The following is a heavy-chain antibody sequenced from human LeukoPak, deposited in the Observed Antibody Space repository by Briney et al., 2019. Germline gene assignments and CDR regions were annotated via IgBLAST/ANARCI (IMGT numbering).Heavy chain of an antibody. J-gene: IGHJ4*02. CDR3: AKDDYYDTSGYRD. CDR1: RFTFSSYA. V-gene: IGHV3-23*01. D-gene: IGHD3-22*01. Sequence: GGSLRLSCAASRFTFSSYAMSWVRQAPGKGLEWVSAISGSGHSTDYADSVKGRFTISRDNSKNTLYLQMNSLRAEDTAVYYCAKDDYYDTSGYRDWGQGTLVTVSS. CDR2: ISGSGHST.